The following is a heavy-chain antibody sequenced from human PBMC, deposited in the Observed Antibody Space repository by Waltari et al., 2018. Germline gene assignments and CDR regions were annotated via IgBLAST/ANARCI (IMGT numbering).Heavy chain of an antibody. J-gene: IGHJ5*02. V-gene: IGHV1-2*06. D-gene: IGHD2-2*01. Sequence: QVQLVQSGAEVKKPGASVKFSCKASGYTFTVYYMHWVRHAPGQWLEWMGRINPNSGGTNYAQKFQGRVTMTRDTSISTAYMELSRLRSDDTAVYYCARDKYCSSTSCSTGPNGPWGQGTLVTVSS. CDR2: INPNSGGT. CDR1: GYTFTVYY. CDR3: ARDKYCSSTSCSTGPNGP.